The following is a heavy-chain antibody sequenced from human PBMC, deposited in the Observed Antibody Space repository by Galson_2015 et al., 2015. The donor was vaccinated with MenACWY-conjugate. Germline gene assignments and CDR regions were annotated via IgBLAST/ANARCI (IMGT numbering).Heavy chain of an antibody. Sequence: SLRLSCAASGFTFSSYAMHWVRQAPGKGLEWVTVISYDGSNKYYADSVKGRFTISRDNTKNTLYLQMNSLRAEDTAVYYCARDRHYYDSSGCHNFDYWGQGTLVTVSS. V-gene: IGHV3-30*04. D-gene: IGHD3-22*01. CDR3: ARDRHYYDSSGCHNFDY. J-gene: IGHJ4*02. CDR1: GFTFSSYA. CDR2: ISYDGSNK.